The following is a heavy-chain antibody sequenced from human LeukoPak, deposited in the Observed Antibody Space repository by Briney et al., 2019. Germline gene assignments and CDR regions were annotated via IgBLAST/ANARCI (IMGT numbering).Heavy chain of an antibody. J-gene: IGHJ5*02. CDR3: TRGASNYDFWSGYLNWFDP. Sequence: PGGSLRLSRTASGFTFGDYAMSWVRQAPGKGLEWVGFIRSKAYGGTTEYAASVKGRFTISRDDSKSIAYLQMNSLKTEDTAVYYCTRGASNYDFWSGYLNWFDPWGQGTLVTVSS. CDR1: GFTFGDYA. CDR2: IRSKAYGGTT. V-gene: IGHV3-49*04. D-gene: IGHD3-3*01.